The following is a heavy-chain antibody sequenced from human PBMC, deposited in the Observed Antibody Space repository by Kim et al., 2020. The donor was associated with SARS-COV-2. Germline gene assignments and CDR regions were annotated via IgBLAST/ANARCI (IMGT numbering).Heavy chain of an antibody. CDR3: ARGKEYTTGRGFDY. Sequence: TPSLKSRVTMSVDTSKNQFSLNLTSVTAADTAVYYCARGKEYTTGRGFDYWGQGTLVTVSS. J-gene: IGHJ4*02. V-gene: IGHV4-4*07. D-gene: IGHD6-6*01.